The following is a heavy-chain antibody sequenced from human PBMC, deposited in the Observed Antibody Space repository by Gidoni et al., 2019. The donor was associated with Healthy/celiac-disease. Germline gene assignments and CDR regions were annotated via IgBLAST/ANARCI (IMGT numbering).Heavy chain of an antibody. J-gene: IGHJ4*02. CDR2: ISYDGSNK. CDR3: ARDGGHIVVVTATTFDY. Sequence: QVQLVESGGGVVQPGRSLRLSCAASGFTFSSYAMHWVRQAPGKGLEWVAVISYDGSNKYYADSVKGRFTISRDNSKNTLYLQMNSLRAEDTAVYYCARDGGHIVVVTATTFDYWGQGTLVTVSS. V-gene: IGHV3-30-3*01. D-gene: IGHD2-21*02. CDR1: GFTFSSYA.